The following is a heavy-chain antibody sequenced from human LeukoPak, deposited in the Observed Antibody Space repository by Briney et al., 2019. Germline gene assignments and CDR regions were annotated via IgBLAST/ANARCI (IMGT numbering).Heavy chain of an antibody. CDR1: GFTFSNAW. Sequence: GGSLRLSCAASGFTFSNAWMSWVRQAPGKGLEWVSVIYSGGSTYYADSVKGRFTISRDNSKNTLYLQMNSLRAEDTAVYYCARVSDDYMDVWGKGTTVTISS. CDR3: ARVSDDYMDV. J-gene: IGHJ6*03. CDR2: IYSGGST. V-gene: IGHV3-53*01.